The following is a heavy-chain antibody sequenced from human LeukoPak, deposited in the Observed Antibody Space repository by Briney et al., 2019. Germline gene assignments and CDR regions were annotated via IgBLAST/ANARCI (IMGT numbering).Heavy chain of an antibody. CDR1: GGSISSYY. J-gene: IGHJ4*02. CDR2: IYYSGST. Sequence: SETLSLTCTVSGGSISSYYWSWIRQPPGKGLEWIGYIYYSGSTNYNPSLKSRVTISVDTSKNQFSLKLSSVTAADTAVYYCAREGGYARSFDYWGQGTPVTVSS. CDR3: AREGGYARSFDY. V-gene: IGHV4-59*01. D-gene: IGHD5-12*01.